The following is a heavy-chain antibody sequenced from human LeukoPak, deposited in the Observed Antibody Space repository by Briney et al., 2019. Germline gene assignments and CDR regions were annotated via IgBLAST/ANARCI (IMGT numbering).Heavy chain of an antibody. Sequence: GGSLRLSCAASGFTFSTYDMHWVRQPTGKGLEWVSAIGTAGDTYYSGSVKGRFTISRDNAKSSLSLQMNSLRAGDTAVYFCAGVGRWGALVIWGQGTMVTVSS. CDR3: AGVGRWGALVI. CDR1: GFTFSTYD. CDR2: IGTAGDT. V-gene: IGHV3-13*04. J-gene: IGHJ3*02. D-gene: IGHD5-24*01.